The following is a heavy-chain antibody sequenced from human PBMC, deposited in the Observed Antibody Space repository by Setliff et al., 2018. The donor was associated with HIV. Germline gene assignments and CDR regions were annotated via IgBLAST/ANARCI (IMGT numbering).Heavy chain of an antibody. J-gene: IGHJ4*02. CDR3: ARDGGRDGYGFALDY. CDR1: GFTFSSYS. Sequence: GGSLRLSCAASGFTFSSYSMNWVRQAPGKGLEWVAFIQYDGDDTHFLESVKGRFTISRDTSNNTLYLHLSSLRPEDTAVYYCARDGGRDGYGFALDYWGQGTLVTISS. CDR2: IQYDGDDT. D-gene: IGHD5-12*01. V-gene: IGHV3-30*02.